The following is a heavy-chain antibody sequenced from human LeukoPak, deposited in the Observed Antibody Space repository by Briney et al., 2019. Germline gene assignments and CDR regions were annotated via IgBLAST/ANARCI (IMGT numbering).Heavy chain of an antibody. V-gene: IGHV1-2*02. J-gene: IGHJ4*02. D-gene: IGHD2-2*01. Sequence: GASVKVSCKASGYTFTDYYMHWVRQAPGQGFEWMGWIIPNDGDTNYAQKFQGRVTMTRDTSISTAHMEVSRLRSDDTAVYYCARANFLYCSSTTCLFDYWGQGTLVPVSS. CDR3: ARANFLYCSSTTCLFDY. CDR1: GYTFTDYY. CDR2: IIPNDGDT.